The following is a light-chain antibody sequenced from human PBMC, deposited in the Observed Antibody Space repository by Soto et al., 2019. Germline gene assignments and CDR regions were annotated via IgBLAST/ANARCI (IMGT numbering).Light chain of an antibody. CDR1: QSVSSD. Sequence: EIVMTQSPATLSVSPGERATLSCRASQSVSSDLVWYQQKAGQAPRLLIYDTSTRATGIPARFSGSGSGTEFTLTISSLQSEDSAVYYCQHYNTWPWTFGQGTKVEVK. CDR2: DTS. J-gene: IGKJ1*01. V-gene: IGKV3-15*01. CDR3: QHYNTWPWT.